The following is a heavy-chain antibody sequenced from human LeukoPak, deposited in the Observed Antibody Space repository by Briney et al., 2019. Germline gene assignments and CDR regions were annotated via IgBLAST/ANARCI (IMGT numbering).Heavy chain of an antibody. J-gene: IGHJ4*02. CDR3: ARGLRVVPAAMGY. Sequence: PETLSLTCTVSGYSISSDYDWAWIRQPPGKGLEWIGNIYYSGSTSHNPSLESRVTISVDTSKNQFSLKLSSVTAADTAVYYCARGLRVVPAAMGYWGQGTLVTVSS. V-gene: IGHV4-38-2*02. CDR2: IYYSGST. CDR1: GYSISSDYD. D-gene: IGHD2-2*01.